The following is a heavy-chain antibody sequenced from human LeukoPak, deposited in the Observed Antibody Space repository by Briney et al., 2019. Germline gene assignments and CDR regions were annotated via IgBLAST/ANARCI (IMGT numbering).Heavy chain of an antibody. CDR1: GFTFSSYG. CDR2: ISGSGGST. CDR3: AKVADYGDFDY. J-gene: IGHJ4*02. Sequence: GGTLRLSCAASGFTFSSYGMSWVRQAPGKGLEWVSAISGSGGSTYYADSVKGRFTISRDNSKNTLYLQMNSLGAEDTAVYYCAKVADYGDFDYWGQGTLVTVSS. V-gene: IGHV3-23*01. D-gene: IGHD4-17*01.